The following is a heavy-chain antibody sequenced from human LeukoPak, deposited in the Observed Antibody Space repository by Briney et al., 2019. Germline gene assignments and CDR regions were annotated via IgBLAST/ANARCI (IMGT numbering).Heavy chain of an antibody. D-gene: IGHD4-17*01. Sequence: GGSLRLSCAASGFTVSSNYMSWVRQAPGKGLEWVSVIYSGGSTYYADSVKGRFTISGHNSKNTLYLQMNSLRAEDTGVYYCARGTEATVTIDYWGQGTLVTVSS. CDR1: GFTVSSNY. J-gene: IGHJ4*02. CDR3: ARGTEATVTIDY. CDR2: IYSGGST. V-gene: IGHV3-53*04.